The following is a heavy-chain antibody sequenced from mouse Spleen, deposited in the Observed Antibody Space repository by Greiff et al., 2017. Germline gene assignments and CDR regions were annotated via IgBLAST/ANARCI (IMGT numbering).Heavy chain of an antibody. J-gene: IGHJ2*01. V-gene: IGHV1-26*01. D-gene: IGHD3-1*01. CDR1: GYTFTDYY. Sequence: EVQLQQSGPELVKPGASVKISCKASGYTFTDYYMNWVKQSHGKSLEWIGDINPNNGGTSYNQKFKGKATLTVDKSSSTAYMELRSLTSEDSAVYYCARSSGYRDYWGQGTTLTVSS. CDR3: ARSSGYRDY. CDR2: INPNNGGT.